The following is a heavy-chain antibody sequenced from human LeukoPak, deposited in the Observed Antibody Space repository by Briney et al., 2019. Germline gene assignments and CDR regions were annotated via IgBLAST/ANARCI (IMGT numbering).Heavy chain of an antibody. D-gene: IGHD6-13*01. CDR3: ARDRRRSSDY. V-gene: IGHV3-21*01. J-gene: IGHJ4*02. CDR1: GFTFSSYG. CDR2: ISSSSSYI. Sequence: PGGSLRLSCAASGFTFSSYGMTWVRQAPGKGLEWVSSISSSSSYIYYADSVKGRFTISRDNAKNSLYLQMNSLRAEDTAVYYCARDRRRSSDYWGQGTLVTVSS.